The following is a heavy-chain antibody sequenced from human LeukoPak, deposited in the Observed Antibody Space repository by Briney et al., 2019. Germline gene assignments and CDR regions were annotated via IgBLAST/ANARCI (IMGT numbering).Heavy chain of an antibody. CDR2: INPSGGSA. Sequence: ASVKVSCKASGYTFTSYYMHWVRQAPGQGLEWMGVINPSGGSATYAQKFQGRVTMTRDTSTSTVYMELSSLISEDTAVYYCARTYYDILTGYYSYFDYWGQGTLVTVSS. D-gene: IGHD3-9*01. CDR1: GYTFTSYY. V-gene: IGHV1-46*01. CDR3: ARTYYDILTGYYSYFDY. J-gene: IGHJ4*02.